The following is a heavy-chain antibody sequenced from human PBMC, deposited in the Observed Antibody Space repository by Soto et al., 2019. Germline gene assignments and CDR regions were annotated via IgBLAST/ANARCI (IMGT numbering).Heavy chain of an antibody. Sequence: PGGSLRLSCTGSGFTFGNYGMHWVRQAPGKGLEWVASTSYDGNNKYYADSLKGRFTISRDISTNMVYLQMSSLTDEDTAVYYCARAREPEYSSAIFFDIWGQGALVTVSS. CDR1: GFTFGNYG. J-gene: IGHJ4*02. V-gene: IGHV3-30*03. D-gene: IGHD5-18*01. CDR3: ARAREPEYSSAIFFDI. CDR2: TSYDGNNK.